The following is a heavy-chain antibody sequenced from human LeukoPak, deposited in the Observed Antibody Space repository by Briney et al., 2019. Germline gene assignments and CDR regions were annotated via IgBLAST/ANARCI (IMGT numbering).Heavy chain of an antibody. D-gene: IGHD6-19*01. Sequence: GGSLRLSCAASGFTFSSYGMHWVRQAPGKGLEGVAVISYDGSNKYYADSVKGRFTISRDNSKNTLYLQMNSLRAEDTAVYYCAKPSIAVAGRGLDYWGQGTLVTVSS. J-gene: IGHJ4*02. CDR1: GFTFSSYG. V-gene: IGHV3-30*18. CDR2: ISYDGSNK. CDR3: AKPSIAVAGRGLDY.